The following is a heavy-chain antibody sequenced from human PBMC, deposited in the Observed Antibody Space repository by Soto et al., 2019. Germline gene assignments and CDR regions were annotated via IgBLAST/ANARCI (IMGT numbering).Heavy chain of an antibody. CDR3: SADCGGDCYSY. Sequence: EVQLVESGGGLVQPGGSLRLSCAASGFTFSSYWMSWVRQAPGKGLEWVANIKQDGSEKYYVDSVKGLFTISRDNAKNSLYLQMNSLRAEDTAVYYCSADCGGDCYSYWGQGTLVTVSS. J-gene: IGHJ4*02. D-gene: IGHD2-21*02. V-gene: IGHV3-7*05. CDR1: GFTFSSYW. CDR2: IKQDGSEK.